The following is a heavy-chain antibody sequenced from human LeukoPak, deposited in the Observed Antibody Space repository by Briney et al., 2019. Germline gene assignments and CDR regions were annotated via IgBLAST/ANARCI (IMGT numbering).Heavy chain of an antibody. J-gene: IGHJ5*02. D-gene: IGHD3-10*01. Sequence: GGSLRLSCVASGFTISVYWMHWARRAPGKGLVWVSRINSDGSSTSYADSVKGRFTISRDNAKNTLYLQMNSLRAEDTAVYYCASSSAGPNWFDPWGQGTLVTVSS. V-gene: IGHV3-74*01. CDR3: ASSSAGPNWFDP. CDR2: INSDGSST. CDR1: GFTISVYW.